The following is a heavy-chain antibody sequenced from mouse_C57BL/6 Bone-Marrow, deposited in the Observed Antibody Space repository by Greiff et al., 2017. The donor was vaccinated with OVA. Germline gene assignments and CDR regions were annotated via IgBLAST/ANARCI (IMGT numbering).Heavy chain of an antibody. D-gene: IGHD1-1*01. V-gene: IGHV5-17*01. CDR1: GFTFSDYG. CDR3: ERGGYGSRGVFAY. CDR2: ISSGSSTI. J-gene: IGHJ3*01. Sequence: EVMLVESGGGLVKPGGSLKLSCAASGFTFSDYGMHWVRQAPEKGLEWVAYISSGSSTIYYADTVKGRFTISRDNAKNTLFLQMTSLRSEDTAMYYCERGGYGSRGVFAYWGQGTLVTVSA.